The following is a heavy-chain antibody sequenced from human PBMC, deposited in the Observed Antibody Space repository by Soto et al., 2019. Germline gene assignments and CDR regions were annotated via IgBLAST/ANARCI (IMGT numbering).Heavy chain of an antibody. CDR1: GGSISSSGYY. CDR2: IYYSGST. V-gene: IGHV4-39*02. J-gene: IGHJ4*02. Sequence: SETLSLTCTVSGGSISSSGYYWGWIRQPPGKGLEWIGSIYYSGSTYYNPSLKSRVTISVDTSKNQFSLQLNSVTPEDTAVYYCARDLYSSGPSYFDYWGQGTLVTVSS. CDR3: ARDLYSSGPSYFDY. D-gene: IGHD6-19*01.